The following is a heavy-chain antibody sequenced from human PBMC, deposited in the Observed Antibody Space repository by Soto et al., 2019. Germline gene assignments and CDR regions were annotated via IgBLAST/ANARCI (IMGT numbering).Heavy chain of an antibody. CDR2: IYYSGST. V-gene: IGHV4-59*01. CDR3: ARSRYTSGWWTPPFDY. D-gene: IGHD6-19*01. CDR1: GGSISSYY. J-gene: IGHJ4*02. Sequence: QVQLQESGPGLVKPSESLSLTCAVSGGSISSYYWSWIRQPPGKGLEWIGYIYYSGSTNYNPSLQSRVTISVDTSKNPFSLKLTSVTAADTAVYYCARSRYTSGWWTPPFDYWGQGTLVTVSS.